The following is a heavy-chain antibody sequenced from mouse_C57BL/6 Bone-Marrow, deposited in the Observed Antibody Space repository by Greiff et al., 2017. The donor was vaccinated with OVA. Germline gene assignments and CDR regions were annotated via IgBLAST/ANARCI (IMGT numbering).Heavy chain of an antibody. D-gene: IGHD1-1*01. CDR3: ARYPLLLWYFDV. Sequence: EVMLVESGGGLVQPGGSLSLSCAASGFTFTDYYMSWVRQPPGKALEWLGFIRNKANGYTTEYSASVKGRFTISRDHYQSILHLQMNALIADDSATYCCARYPLLLWYFDVWGTGTTVTVSS. CDR2: IRNKANGYTT. J-gene: IGHJ1*03. CDR1: GFTFTDYY. V-gene: IGHV7-3*01.